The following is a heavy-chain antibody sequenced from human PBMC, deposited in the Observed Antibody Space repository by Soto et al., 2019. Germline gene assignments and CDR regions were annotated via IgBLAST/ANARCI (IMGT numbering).Heavy chain of an antibody. J-gene: IGHJ5*02. CDR2: ISYDGSNK. D-gene: IGHD4-17*01. Sequence: QVQLVESGGGVVQPGRSLRLSCAASGFTFSSYGMHWVRQAPGKGLEWVAVISYDGSNKYYADSVKGRFIISRDNSKNTLYLQMNSLRAEDTAVYYCAKSAVTTVANAWFDPWGQGTLVTVSS. CDR3: AKSAVTTVANAWFDP. V-gene: IGHV3-30*18. CDR1: GFTFSSYG.